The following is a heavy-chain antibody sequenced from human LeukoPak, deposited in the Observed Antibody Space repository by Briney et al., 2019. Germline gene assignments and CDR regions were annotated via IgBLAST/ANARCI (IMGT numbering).Heavy chain of an antibody. CDR2: INPDGTYT. V-gene: IGHV3-74*01. Sequence: PGGSLRLSCVASGFNFNTYWMHWVRQVPGKGLMSVSRINPDGTYTNYAGSVKGRFTISRDNAKSTLYLQMNSLRVEDAAVYYCVGARDWNIALGGQEPLVTVSS. CDR1: GFNFNTYW. CDR3: VGARDWNIAL. J-gene: IGHJ4*02. D-gene: IGHD1/OR15-1a*01.